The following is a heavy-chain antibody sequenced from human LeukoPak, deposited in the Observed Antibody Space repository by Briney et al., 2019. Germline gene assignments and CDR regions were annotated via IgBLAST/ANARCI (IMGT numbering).Heavy chain of an antibody. J-gene: IGHJ4*02. Sequence: GRSLRLSCAASGFTFDDYAMHWVRQAPGKGLEWVSGLSWNSASIGYADSVKGRFAISRDNAKNSLYLQMNSLSAGDTALYYCAAQPSRYCTSTSCFAAYYFDYWGQGTLVTVSS. D-gene: IGHD2-2*01. V-gene: IGHV3-9*01. CDR2: LSWNSASI. CDR3: AAQPSRYCTSTSCFAAYYFDY. CDR1: GFTFDDYA.